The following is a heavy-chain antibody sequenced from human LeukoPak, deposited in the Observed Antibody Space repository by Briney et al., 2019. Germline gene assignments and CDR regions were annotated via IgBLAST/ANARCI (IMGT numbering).Heavy chain of an antibody. CDR3: AIHPSDSSGYFSY. D-gene: IGHD3-22*01. V-gene: IGHV7-4-1*02. CDR2: IDTKTGNP. J-gene: IGHJ4*02. CDR1: GYTFSSCA. Sequence: VAPVKVSCKASGYTFSSCAINWVRQAPGQGLEYMGWIDTKTGNPTYAQGFTGRFVFSLDTSVSTAYLQISSLKAEDTAVYYCAIHPSDSSGYFSYWGQGALVTVSS.